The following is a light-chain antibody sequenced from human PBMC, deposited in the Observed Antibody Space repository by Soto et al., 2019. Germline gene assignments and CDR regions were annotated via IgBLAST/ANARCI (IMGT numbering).Light chain of an antibody. V-gene: IGLV2-8*01. CDR3: GSYAGSSNFDV. CDR1: SSDIGGYNY. CDR2: EVV. Sequence: QSALTQPPSASGSPGQSVTISCTGTSSDIGGYNYVSWYQQHPGKAPKLIIYEVVKRPSGVPDRFSGSKSGNTASLTVSRLQAEDEADYYCGSYAGSSNFDVFGTGTKVTVL. J-gene: IGLJ1*01.